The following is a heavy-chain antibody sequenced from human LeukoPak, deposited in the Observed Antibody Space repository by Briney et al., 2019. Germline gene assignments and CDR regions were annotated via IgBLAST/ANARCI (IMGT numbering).Heavy chain of an antibody. Sequence: SGTLSLTCAVSGGSISSSNWWSWVRQPPGKGLEWIGEIYHSGSTNYNPSLKSRVTISIDKSKNQFSLKLSSVTAADTAVYYCARFPCSGGSCYLGFDPWGQGTLVTVSS. CDR3: ARFPCSGGSCYLGFDP. D-gene: IGHD2-15*01. J-gene: IGHJ5*02. CDR2: IYHSGST. V-gene: IGHV4-4*02. CDR1: GGSISSSNW.